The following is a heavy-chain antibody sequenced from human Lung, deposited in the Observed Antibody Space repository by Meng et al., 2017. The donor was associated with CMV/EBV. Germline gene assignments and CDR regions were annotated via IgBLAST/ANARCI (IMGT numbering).Heavy chain of an antibody. V-gene: IGHV3-43D*03. CDR1: GFTFDDYA. D-gene: IGHD6-13*01. Sequence: ESLKISXAASGFTFDDYAMHWVRQAPGKGLEWVSLISWDGGSTYYADSVKGRFTISRDNSKNSLYLQMNSLRAEDTALYYCAKEYIAAAGTDYYYGMDVWGQGTTVTAP. CDR3: AKEYIAAAGTDYYYGMDV. J-gene: IGHJ6*02. CDR2: ISWDGGST.